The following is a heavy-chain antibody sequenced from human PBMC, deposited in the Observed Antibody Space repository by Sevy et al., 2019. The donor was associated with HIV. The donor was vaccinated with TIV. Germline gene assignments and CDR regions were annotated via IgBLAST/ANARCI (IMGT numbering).Heavy chain of an antibody. CDR2: IYYTGST. D-gene: IGHD3-10*01. CDR3: ARPSSLYYYYAMDV. CDR1: GGSISSDSYY. Sequence: SETLSLTCIDSGGSISSDSYYWGWIRQPPGKGLEWIGSIYYTGSTYYNPSLKSRVTISSDTSKNQFSLRLSSVTAADTALYFCARPSSLYYYYAMDVWGQGTTVTVSS. J-gene: IGHJ6*02. V-gene: IGHV4-39*01.